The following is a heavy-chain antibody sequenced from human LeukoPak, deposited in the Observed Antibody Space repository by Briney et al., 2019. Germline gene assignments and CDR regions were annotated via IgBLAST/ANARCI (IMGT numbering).Heavy chain of an antibody. CDR3: GGDRSLRGYFDL. V-gene: IGHV4-39*02. J-gene: IGHJ4*02. CDR1: RGSISSNTYY. Sequence: SETLSLTCTVFRGSISSNTYYWGWIRQPPGKGLEWIGSIYYSGSNFYSPSLKSRVTIYVDTSKNQFSLKLSSVTAADTAVYYCGGDRSLRGYFDLWGEGPRV. CDR2: IYYSGSN. D-gene: IGHD3-10*01.